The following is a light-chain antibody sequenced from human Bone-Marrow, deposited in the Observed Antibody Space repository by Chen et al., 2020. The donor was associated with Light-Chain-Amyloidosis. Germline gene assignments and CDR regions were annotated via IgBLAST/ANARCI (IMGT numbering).Light chain of an antibody. CDR3: CSYAGIYWV. V-gene: IGLV2-11*01. CDR2: DVS. CDR1: SRDVGGYDS. Sequence: QSALTQPRSVSGSPGQSVTISCTGTSRDVGGYDSVSWYQQYPGKAPNLMIYDVSKRPSGVPDRFSASKSGNTASLTSSGLQAEDEADYYCCSYAGIYWVFGGGTKLTVL. J-gene: IGLJ3*02.